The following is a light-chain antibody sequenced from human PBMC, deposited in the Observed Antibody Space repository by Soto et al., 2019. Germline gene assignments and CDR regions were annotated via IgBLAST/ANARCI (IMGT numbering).Light chain of an antibody. V-gene: IGKV3-20*01. Sequence: VLTQSPDTLSLPPGERATLSCSASQSVSSSYLAWYQQKPGQAPRLLIYGASSRATGIPDRFSGSGSGTDFTLTISRLEPGDFAVYYCQQYGSSPWTFGQGTKV. CDR3: QQYGSSPWT. CDR1: QSVSSSY. J-gene: IGKJ1*01. CDR2: GAS.